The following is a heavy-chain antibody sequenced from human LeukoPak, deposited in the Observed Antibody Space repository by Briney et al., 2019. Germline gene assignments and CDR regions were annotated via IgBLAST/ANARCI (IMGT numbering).Heavy chain of an antibody. CDR3: AQGSKWTEQLVL. CDR2: IYTSGST. Sequence: PGGSLRLSCGAPGFTFSSYAMSWIRQPAGKGLEWIGRIYTSGSTNYNPSLKSRVTMSVDTSKNQFSLKLSSVTAADTAVYYCAQGSKWTEQLVLWGQGTLVTVSS. J-gene: IGHJ4*02. D-gene: IGHD6-13*01. V-gene: IGHV4-4*07. CDR1: GFTFSSYA.